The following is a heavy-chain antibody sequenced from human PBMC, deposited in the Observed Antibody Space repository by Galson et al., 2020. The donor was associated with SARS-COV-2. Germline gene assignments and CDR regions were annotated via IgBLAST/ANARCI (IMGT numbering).Heavy chain of an antibody. J-gene: IGHJ4*02. CDR3: AKTTTLYSGRYVAFDY. D-gene: IGHD1-26*01. CDR2: ISGSGGST. V-gene: IGHV3-23*01. CDR1: GFSFKNYA. Sequence: GGSLRLSCVGSGFSFKNYAMTWVRQTPGKGMEWVSSISGSGGSTYYGDSAKGRFTISRDNSKSTLYLNINRLRADDAAVYYCAKTTTLYSGRYVAFDYWGQGILVNVSS.